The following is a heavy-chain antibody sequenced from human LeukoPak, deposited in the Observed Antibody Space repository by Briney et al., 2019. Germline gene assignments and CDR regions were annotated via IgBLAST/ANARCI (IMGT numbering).Heavy chain of an antibody. CDR3: VRDGEGVAISVNYWFDP. V-gene: IGHV1-8*01. J-gene: IGHJ5*02. CDR1: GYTFTSYD. D-gene: IGHD3-10*01. CDR2: MNPNSGNT. Sequence: GASVKVSCKASGYTFTSYDINWVRQATGQGLEWMGWMNPNSGNTSYAQKFQGRVTMTRDTSISTAYMELRGLSSEDTAVYYCVRDGEGVAISVNYWFDPWGQGTLVTVSS.